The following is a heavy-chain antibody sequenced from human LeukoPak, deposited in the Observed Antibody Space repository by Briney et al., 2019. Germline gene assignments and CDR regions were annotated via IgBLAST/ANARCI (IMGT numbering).Heavy chain of an antibody. V-gene: IGHV1-69*05. Sequence: SVKVSCKASGGTFSSYAMSWVRQAPGQGLEWMAGIIAIFGTANYAQKFQGRVTITTDESTSTAYMELSSLRSEDTAVYHCARLVEAAPNFDYLGQGTLVTVSS. J-gene: IGHJ4*02. CDR3: ARLVEAAPNFDY. CDR2: IIAIFGTA. D-gene: IGHD1-26*01. CDR1: GGTFSSYA.